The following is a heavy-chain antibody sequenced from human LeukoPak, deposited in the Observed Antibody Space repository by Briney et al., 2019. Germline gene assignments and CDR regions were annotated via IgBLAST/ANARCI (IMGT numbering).Heavy chain of an antibody. D-gene: IGHD1-26*01. Sequence: GGSLRLSCAASGFTVSDHYMTWVRQAPGKGLEWVSITYTGGSTYSADSVKDRFTVSRDSSKNTLHLEMNSLRAEDTAVYYCARDRRLIVGGSYDYWGQGTLVTVSS. V-gene: IGHV3-66*01. CDR3: ARDRRLIVGGSYDY. CDR1: GFTVSDHY. J-gene: IGHJ4*02. CDR2: TYTGGST.